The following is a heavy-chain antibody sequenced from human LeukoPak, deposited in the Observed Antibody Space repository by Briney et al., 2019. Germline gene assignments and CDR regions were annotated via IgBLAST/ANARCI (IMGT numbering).Heavy chain of an antibody. Sequence: GASVKVSCKASGYTFIDYTMNWLRQAPGQRLDWMGWINGGSGNTKYSPEFQVRVTLTRDTSASTVYMELSSLRSEDTAVYYCARGYYDLLTGHVVTYYFDYWGQGTLVTVSS. CDR3: ARGYYDLLTGHVVTYYFDY. CDR2: INGGSGNT. CDR1: GYTFIDYT. J-gene: IGHJ4*02. D-gene: IGHD3-9*01. V-gene: IGHV1-3*01.